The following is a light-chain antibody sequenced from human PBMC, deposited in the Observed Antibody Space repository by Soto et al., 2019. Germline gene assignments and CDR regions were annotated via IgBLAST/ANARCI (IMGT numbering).Light chain of an antibody. CDR3: QQYGSSPPIT. V-gene: IGKV3-20*01. Sequence: EIVLTQSPGTLSLSPGERATLSCRASHSVSSSYLAWYQQKPGQAPRLLIYGASRRATGIPDRFSGSGSGKDFTLTISRLEPEDFAVYYCQQYGSSPPITFGQGTRLEIK. CDR1: HSVSSSY. J-gene: IGKJ5*01. CDR2: GAS.